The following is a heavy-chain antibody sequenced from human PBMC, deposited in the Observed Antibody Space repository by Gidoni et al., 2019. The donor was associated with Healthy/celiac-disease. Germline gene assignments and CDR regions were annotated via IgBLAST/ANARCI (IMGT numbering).Heavy chain of an antibody. CDR3: ARASLYYYDSSGEIYGSLNAFDI. CDR2: ISSSSSYI. D-gene: IGHD3-22*01. J-gene: IGHJ3*02. V-gene: IGHV3-21*01. Sequence: EVQLVESGGGLVKPGGSLRLSCAASGFSFSSDSMHWVRQAPGKGLEWVSSISSSSSYIYYADSVKGRFTISRDNAKNSLYLQMNSLRAEDTAVYYCARASLYYYDSSGEIYGSLNAFDIWGQGTMVTVSS. CDR1: GFSFSSDS.